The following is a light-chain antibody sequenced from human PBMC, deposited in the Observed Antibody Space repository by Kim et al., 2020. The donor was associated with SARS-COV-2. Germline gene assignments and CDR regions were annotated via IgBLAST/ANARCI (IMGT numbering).Light chain of an antibody. J-gene: IGLJ2*01. CDR3: AAWDDSLNGVV. CDR2: TNN. Sequence: ELTQPPSASGTPGQRVTMSCSGGSSNIGSNSVNWYQQLPGTAPKLLIYTNNQRPSGVPDRFSGSKSGTSASLAISGLQSEDEADYYCAAWDDSLNGVVFGGGTQLTVL. V-gene: IGLV1-44*01. CDR1: SSNIGSNS.